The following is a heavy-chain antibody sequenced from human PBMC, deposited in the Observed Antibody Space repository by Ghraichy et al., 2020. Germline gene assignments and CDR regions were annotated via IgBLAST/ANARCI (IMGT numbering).Heavy chain of an antibody. J-gene: IGHJ6*02. D-gene: IGHD3-10*01. V-gene: IGHV4-39*01. CDR1: GGSISSSSYY. CDR3: ARPKGGSGSYPFDYYGMDV. Sequence: SETLSLTCTVSGGSISSSSYYWGWIRQPPGKGLEWIGSIYYSGSTYYNPSLKSRVTISVDTSKNQFSLKLSSVTAADTAVYYCARPKGGSGSYPFDYYGMDVWGQGTTVTVSS. CDR2: IYYSGST.